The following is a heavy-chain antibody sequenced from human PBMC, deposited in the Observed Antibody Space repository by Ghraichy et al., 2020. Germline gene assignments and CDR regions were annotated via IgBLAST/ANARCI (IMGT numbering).Heavy chain of an antibody. J-gene: IGHJ4*02. D-gene: IGHD4-17*01. CDR1: GFTFSNFW. CDR3: ATDHDYDER. CDR2: IKQDGSEK. V-gene: IGHV3-7*01. Sequence: GESLRLSCTASGFTFSNFWMSWVRQAPGKGLEWVANIKQDGSEKYYVDSVKGRFTVSRDNARNSLYLQMNSLRAEDTAVYYRATDHDYDERWGQGTLVTV.